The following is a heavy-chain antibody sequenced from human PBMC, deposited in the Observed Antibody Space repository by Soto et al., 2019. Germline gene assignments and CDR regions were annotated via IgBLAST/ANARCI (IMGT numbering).Heavy chain of an antibody. CDR2: ISYDGSNK. J-gene: IGHJ4*02. D-gene: IGHD3-3*01. V-gene: IGHV3-30*03. Sequence: PGGSLRLSCAASGFTFSSYGMHWVRQAPGKGLEWVAVISYDGSNKYYADSVKGRFTISRDNSKNTLYLQMNSLRGEDTAVYYCARDPQYYDFWSGYSDYWGQGTLVTVSS. CDR1: GFTFSSYG. CDR3: ARDPQYYDFWSGYSDY.